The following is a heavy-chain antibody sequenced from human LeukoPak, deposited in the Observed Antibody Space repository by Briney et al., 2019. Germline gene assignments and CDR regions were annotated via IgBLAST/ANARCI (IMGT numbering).Heavy chain of an antibody. V-gene: IGHV1-18*01. CDR2: NSTYNGNT. D-gene: IGHD2-15*01. Sequence: ASVKVSCKTSGYTFTSYAISWVRQAPGQGLEGMGWNSTYNGNTHYAQKLQGRVTMTTDTSTSTAYMELRSLRSDDTAVYYCARIGGYCSGASCYSRNYYYYSYMDVWGKGTTVTVSS. CDR3: ARIGGYCSGASCYSRNYYYYSYMDV. CDR1: GYTFTSYA. J-gene: IGHJ6*03.